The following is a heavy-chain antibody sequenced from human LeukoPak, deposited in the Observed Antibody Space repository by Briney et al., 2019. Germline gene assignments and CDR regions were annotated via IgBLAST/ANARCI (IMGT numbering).Heavy chain of an antibody. Sequence: SETLSLTCTVSGGSISGYYWNWIRQSPEKGLEWIGYIYHTGTINYNPSLKTRVTMSMDTSKSQFSLKLSSVTAADTAVYYCARHNGARVRGPFLHWFDPWGQGTLVTVSS. J-gene: IGHJ5*02. V-gene: IGHV4-59*08. CDR3: ARHNGARVRGPFLHWFDP. CDR2: IYHTGTI. CDR1: GGSISGYY. D-gene: IGHD3-10*01.